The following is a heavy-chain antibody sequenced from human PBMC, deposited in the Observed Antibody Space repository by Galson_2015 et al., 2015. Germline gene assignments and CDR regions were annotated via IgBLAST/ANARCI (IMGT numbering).Heavy chain of an antibody. J-gene: IGHJ4*02. D-gene: IGHD3-22*01. Sequence: SLRLSCAASGFTFSSYSMNWVRQAPGKGLEWVSYISSSSSTIYYADSVKGRFTISRDNAKNSLYRQMNSLRDEDTAVYYCARDGSSGYYYPVGYWGQGTLVTVSS. V-gene: IGHV3-48*02. CDR2: ISSSSSTI. CDR3: ARDGSSGYYYPVGY. CDR1: GFTFSSYS.